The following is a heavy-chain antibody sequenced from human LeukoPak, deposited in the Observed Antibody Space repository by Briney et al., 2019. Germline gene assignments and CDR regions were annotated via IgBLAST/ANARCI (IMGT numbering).Heavy chain of an antibody. CDR1: GYTFTGYY. CDR2: INPNSGGT. Sequence: ASVTVSCKASGYTFTGYYMHWVRQAPGQGLEWMGWINPNSGGTNYAQKFQGRVTMTRDASISTAYMELSRLRSDDTAVYYCARPRMVRGVIGFNYWGQGTLVTVSS. V-gene: IGHV1-2*02. J-gene: IGHJ4*02. CDR3: ARPRMVRGVIGFNY. D-gene: IGHD3-10*01.